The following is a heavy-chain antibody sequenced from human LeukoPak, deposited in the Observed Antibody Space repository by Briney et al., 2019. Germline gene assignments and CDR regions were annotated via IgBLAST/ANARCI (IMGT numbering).Heavy chain of an antibody. D-gene: IGHD1-26*01. CDR1: GFTFSSYA. Sequence: PGGSLRLSCAASGFTFSSYAMHWVRQAPGKGLEWVAVISYDGSNKYYADSVKGRFTISRDNSKNTLYLQMNSLRAEDTAVYYCARDGPLIVGATNGIDYWGQGTLVTVSS. J-gene: IGHJ4*02. CDR3: ARDGPLIVGATNGIDY. CDR2: ISYDGSNK. V-gene: IGHV3-30-3*01.